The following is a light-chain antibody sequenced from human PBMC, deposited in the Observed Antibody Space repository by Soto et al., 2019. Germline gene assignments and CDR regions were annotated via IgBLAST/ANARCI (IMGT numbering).Light chain of an antibody. CDR1: SSNIGDNT. CDR3: AAWDDSLDGVV. V-gene: IGLV1-44*01. J-gene: IGLJ2*01. CDR2: TNN. Sequence: QPVLTQPPSASGTPGQRVTISCSGSSSNIGDNTVNWYQQVPGTAPKLLIYTNNQRPSGVPDRFSGSKSGTSASLAISGLQAEDDANYYCAAWDDSLDGVVFGGGTKLTVL.